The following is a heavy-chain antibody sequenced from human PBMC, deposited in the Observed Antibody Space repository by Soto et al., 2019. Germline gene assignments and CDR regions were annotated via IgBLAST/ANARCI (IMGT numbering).Heavy chain of an antibody. J-gene: IGHJ6*02. CDR3: APLGYCSGGSCYYFPDV. D-gene: IGHD2-15*01. CDR1: GGTFSSYA. Sequence: ASVKVTCKASGGTFSSYAISWVRQAPGQGLEWMGGIIPIFGTANYAQKFQGRVTITADESTSTAYMELSSLRSEDTAVYYCAPLGYCSGGSCYYFPDVWGQGTTVTVSS. CDR2: IIPIFGTA. V-gene: IGHV1-69*13.